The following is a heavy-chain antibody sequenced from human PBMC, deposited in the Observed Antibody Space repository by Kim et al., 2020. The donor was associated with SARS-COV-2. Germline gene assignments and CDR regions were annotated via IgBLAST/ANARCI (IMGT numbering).Heavy chain of an antibody. D-gene: IGHD2-21*02. V-gene: IGHV4-34*01. Sequence: SETLSLTCAVYGGSFSGSYWSWIRQPPGKGLEWIGEINHSGSTNYNPSLKSRVTISVDTSKNQFSLKLSSVTAADTAVYYCARVGRGVVVTAIPYFDYWGQGTLVTVSS. CDR3: ARVGRGVVVTAIPYFDY. CDR2: INHSGST. CDR1: GGSFSGSY. J-gene: IGHJ4*02.